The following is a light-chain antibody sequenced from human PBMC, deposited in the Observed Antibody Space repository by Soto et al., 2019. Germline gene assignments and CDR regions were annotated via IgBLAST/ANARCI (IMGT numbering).Light chain of an antibody. V-gene: IGKV3-15*01. J-gene: IGKJ2*01. CDR3: QQYYKWPPET. CDR2: GAS. Sequence: EIVLTQSPGTLSVSPGERATLSCRASESVGSNLAWYQQKPGQAPRLLIHGASKRATGIPARFSGSGSGTEFTLTISSLQSEDFAVYYCQQYYKWPPETFGQGTKVEIK. CDR1: ESVGSN.